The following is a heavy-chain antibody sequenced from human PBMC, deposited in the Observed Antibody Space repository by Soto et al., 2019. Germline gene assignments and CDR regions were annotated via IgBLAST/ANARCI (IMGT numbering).Heavy chain of an antibody. Sequence: SETLSLTCAVYGGSFPDYYWTWIRQPPGKGLEWIGEISHSGAINYNPSLKSRVTISEDTSKNQFSLQLNSVTPEDTAVYYCARDLSHYDMLTGYSDDDYGMDVWGQGTTVTVSS. CDR2: ISHSGAI. D-gene: IGHD3-9*01. CDR3: ARDLSHYDMLTGYSDDDYGMDV. V-gene: IGHV4-34*01. J-gene: IGHJ6*02. CDR1: GGSFPDYY.